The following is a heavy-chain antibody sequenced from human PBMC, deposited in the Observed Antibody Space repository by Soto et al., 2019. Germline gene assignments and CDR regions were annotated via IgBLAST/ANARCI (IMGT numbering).Heavy chain of an antibody. CDR3: AKDRGRYCSGGRCYLFDS. J-gene: IGHJ4*02. CDR1: GVTFNTYA. V-gene: IGHV3-30*04. D-gene: IGHD2-15*01. Sequence: QVQLVESGGGVVQPGRSLTLSCAVSGVTFNTYAMHWVRQAPGKGLEWVAIVSYDGSNKYYADSVKGRFSISRDNSKSILYLQMNSVRAEDTAVYYCAKDRGRYCSGGRCYLFDSWGQGTLVTVSS. CDR2: VSYDGSNK.